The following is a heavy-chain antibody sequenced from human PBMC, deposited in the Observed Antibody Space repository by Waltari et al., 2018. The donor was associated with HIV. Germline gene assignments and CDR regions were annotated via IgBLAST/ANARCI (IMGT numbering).Heavy chain of an antibody. CDR3: ARAGYYDSSGYYPDAFDI. CDR2: IIPIFGTA. V-gene: IGHV1-69*01. J-gene: IGHJ3*02. Sequence: QVQLVQSGAEVKKPGSSVKVSCKDSGGTFSSYAISWVRQAPGQGLEWMGGIIPIFGTANYAQKFQGRVTITADESTSTAYMELSSLRSEDTAVYYCARAGYYDSSGYYPDAFDIWGQGTMVTVSS. CDR1: GGTFSSYA. D-gene: IGHD3-22*01.